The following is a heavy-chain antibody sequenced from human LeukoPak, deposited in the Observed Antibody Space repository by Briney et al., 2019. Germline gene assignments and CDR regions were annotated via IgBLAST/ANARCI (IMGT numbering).Heavy chain of an antibody. D-gene: IGHD3-10*01. CDR2: VYYTGST. Sequence: LETLSLTCTFPGDSITYYYWSWIRQPPGKGLEWIGYVYYTGSTNYNPSLKSRLTISLDTSNNQFSLKLSSVTAADTAVYYCATGRVRYGSEFWGQGTLVTVFS. CDR3: ATGRVRYGSEF. V-gene: IGHV4-59*01. J-gene: IGHJ4*02. CDR1: GDSITYYY.